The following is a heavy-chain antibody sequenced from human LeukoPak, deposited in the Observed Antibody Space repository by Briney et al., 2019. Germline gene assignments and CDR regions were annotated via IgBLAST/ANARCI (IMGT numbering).Heavy chain of an antibody. D-gene: IGHD6-6*01. V-gene: IGHV3-23*01. CDR3: AKNFPGRPFDY. CDR2: FGTGGDDT. Sequence: PGGSLRLSCAASGFTFSSYAMSWVRQAPGEGLEWVSSFGTGGDDTYYADSVKGRFIISRDNSKNTLNLQMNSLRAEDTAIYYCAKNFPGRPFDYWGQGVLVTVSS. CDR1: GFTFSSYA. J-gene: IGHJ4*02.